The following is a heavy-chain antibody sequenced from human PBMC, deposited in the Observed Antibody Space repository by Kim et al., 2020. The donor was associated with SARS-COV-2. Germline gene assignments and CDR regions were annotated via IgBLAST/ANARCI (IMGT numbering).Heavy chain of an antibody. CDR2: ISSSSSYI. J-gene: IGHJ6*02. D-gene: IGHD3-9*01. CDR3: ARAPSLDDILTGYLYYYYYGMDV. CDR1: GFTFSSYS. Sequence: GGSLRLPCAASGFTFSSYSMNWVRQAPGKGLEWVSSISSSSSYIYYADSVKGRFTISRDNAKNSLYLQMNSLRAEDTAVYYCARAPSLDDILTGYLYYYYYGMDVWGQGTTVTVSS. V-gene: IGHV3-21*04.